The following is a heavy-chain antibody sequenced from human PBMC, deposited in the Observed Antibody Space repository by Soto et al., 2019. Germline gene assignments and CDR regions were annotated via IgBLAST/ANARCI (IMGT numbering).Heavy chain of an antibody. CDR2: IYYSGST. CDR1: GGSISSGGYY. V-gene: IGHV4-31*03. CDR3: ARGGSETTTTYYYYGVDV. D-gene: IGHD1-1*01. Sequence: QVQLQESGPGLVKPSQTLSLTCTVSGGSISSGGYYWNWIRQHPGKGLEWIGYIYYSGSTYYNPSLKSRVTISVDTSKNQFSLKLSSVTAADTAVYYCARGGSETTTTYYYYGVDVWGQGTTVTVSS. J-gene: IGHJ6*02.